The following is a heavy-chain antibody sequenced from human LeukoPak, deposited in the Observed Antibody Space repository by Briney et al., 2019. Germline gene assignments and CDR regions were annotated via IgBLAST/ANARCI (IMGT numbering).Heavy chain of an antibody. J-gene: IGHJ4*02. CDR2: INPNSGGT. CDR1: GYTFTGYY. CDR3: ARIAAVAGTEVFDY. D-gene: IGHD6-19*01. Sequence: ASVKVSCKASGYTFTGYYMHWVRQAPGRGLEWMGWINPNSGGTNYAQKFQGRVTMTRDTSISTAYMELSRLRSDDTAVYYCARIAAVAGTEVFDYWGQGTLVTVSS. V-gene: IGHV1-2*02.